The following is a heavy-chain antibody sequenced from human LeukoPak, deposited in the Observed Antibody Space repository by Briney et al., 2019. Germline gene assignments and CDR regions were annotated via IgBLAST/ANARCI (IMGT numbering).Heavy chain of an antibody. V-gene: IGHV4-30-2*02. D-gene: IGHD6-6*01. CDR3: ASFRGRVPSIAARLYFDY. CDR2: IYHSGST. J-gene: IGHJ4*02. CDR1: GGSISSGGYY. Sequence: KTSETLSLTCTVSGGSISSGGYYWSWIRQPPGKGLEWIGYIYHSGSTYYNPSLKSRVTISVDRSKNQFSLKLSSVTAADTAVYCCASFRGRVPSIAARLYFDYWGQGTLVTVSS.